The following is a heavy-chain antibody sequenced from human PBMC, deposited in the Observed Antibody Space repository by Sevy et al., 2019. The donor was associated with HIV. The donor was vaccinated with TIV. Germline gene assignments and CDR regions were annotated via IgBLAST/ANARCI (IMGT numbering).Heavy chain of an antibody. Sequence: GGSLRLSCVVSGFTFSTYGMHWVRQAPGKGLEYVSTISSNRGSTYYANSVKGRFTISRDNFKNTLYLQMGSLRAEDMAVYYCARGPYCGGDCYSAPDYWGQGTLVTVSS. CDR2: ISSNRGST. CDR1: GFTFSTYG. J-gene: IGHJ4*02. CDR3: ARGPYCGGDCYSAPDY. V-gene: IGHV3-64*01. D-gene: IGHD2-21*02.